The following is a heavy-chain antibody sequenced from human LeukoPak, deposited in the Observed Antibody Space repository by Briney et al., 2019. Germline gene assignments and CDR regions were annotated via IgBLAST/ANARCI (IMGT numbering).Heavy chain of an antibody. J-gene: IGHJ4*02. CDR2: ISAYNGNT. Sequence: ASVKVSCKASGYTFTSYGISWVRQAPGQGLEWMGWISAYNGNTNYAQKLQGRVTMTTDTSTSTAYMELRSLRSDDTAVYYCARAHLKYYYDSSGYYDYWGQGTLVTVSS. CDR3: ARAHLKYYYDSSGYYDY. V-gene: IGHV1-18*01. CDR1: GYTFTSYG. D-gene: IGHD3-22*01.